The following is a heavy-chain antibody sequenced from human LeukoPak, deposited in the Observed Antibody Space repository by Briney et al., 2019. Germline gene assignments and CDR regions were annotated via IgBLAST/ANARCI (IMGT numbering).Heavy chain of an antibody. J-gene: IGHJ3*02. Sequence: SETLPLTCAVYGGSFSGYYWSWIRQPPGKGLEWIGEIYHGGSTNYNSSLKSRVTISIDTYKNQFSLKLSSVTAADASVYYCARGEDYYDTGGYFGDAFDIWGQGTMVTVSS. V-gene: IGHV4-34*01. D-gene: IGHD3-22*01. CDR3: ARGEDYYDTGGYFGDAFDI. CDR1: GGSFSGYY. CDR2: IYHGGST.